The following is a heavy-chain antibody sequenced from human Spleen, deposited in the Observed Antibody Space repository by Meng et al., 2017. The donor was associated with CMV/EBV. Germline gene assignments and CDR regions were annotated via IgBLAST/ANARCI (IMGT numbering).Heavy chain of an antibody. CDR1: GYTFTTSA. D-gene: IGHD6-19*01. CDR3: ARVRYSSGWYPGWFDP. CDR2: ISAYNGNT. V-gene: IGHV1-18*01. Sequence: QVQLVQSGSELKKPGASVKVSCKASGYTFTTSAMNWVRQAPGQGLEWMGWISAYNGNTNYAQKLQGRVTMTTDTSTSTAYMELRSLRSDDTAVYYCARVRYSSGWYPGWFDPWGQGTLVTVSS. J-gene: IGHJ5*02.